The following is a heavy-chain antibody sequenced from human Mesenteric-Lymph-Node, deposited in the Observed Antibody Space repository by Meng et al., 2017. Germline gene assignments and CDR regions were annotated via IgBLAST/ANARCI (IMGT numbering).Heavy chain of an antibody. J-gene: IGHJ4*02. V-gene: IGHV4-4*02. CDR1: GGSISIGNW. CDR3: ARHEHYFDF. Sequence: QLALRVSAPRLVTPSGTLSLPGAVFGGSISIGNWWSWVRQSPGKGLEWIGEISHTGSTNYNPSLKSRVTISLDNLKNHLSLKLSSVTAADTAMYYCARHEHYFDFWGQGTLVTVSS. CDR2: ISHTGST.